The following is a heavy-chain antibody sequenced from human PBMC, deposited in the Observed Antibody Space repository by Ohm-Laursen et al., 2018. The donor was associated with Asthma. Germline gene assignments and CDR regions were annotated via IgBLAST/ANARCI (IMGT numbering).Heavy chain of an antibody. Sequence: ATVKISCKASGYTFTGYAMHWVRQAPGQRLEWMGWINAGNDNTKYSQKFQGRVTITRDTSASTAYMELSSLRSEDTAVYYCARGDYGDNAFDYWGQGTLVTVSS. V-gene: IGHV1-3*01. D-gene: IGHD4-17*01. CDR1: GYTFTGYA. CDR2: INAGNDNT. J-gene: IGHJ4*02. CDR3: ARGDYGDNAFDY.